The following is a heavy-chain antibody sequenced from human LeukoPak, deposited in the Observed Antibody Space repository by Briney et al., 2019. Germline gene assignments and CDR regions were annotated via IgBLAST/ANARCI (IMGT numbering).Heavy chain of an antibody. CDR2: IKQDGSEK. CDR3: ARDGGGLYYYYGMDV. Sequence: PGGSLRLSCAASGFTFSNAWMSWVRQAPGKGLEWVANIKQDGSEKYYVDSVKGRFTISRDNAKNSLYLQMNSLRAEDTAVYYCARDGGGLYYYYGMDVWGQGTTVTVSS. CDR1: GFTFSNAW. J-gene: IGHJ6*02. D-gene: IGHD2-15*01. V-gene: IGHV3-7*01.